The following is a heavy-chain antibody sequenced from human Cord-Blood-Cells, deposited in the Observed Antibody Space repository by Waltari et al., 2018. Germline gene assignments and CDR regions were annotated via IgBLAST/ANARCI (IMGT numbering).Heavy chain of an antibody. D-gene: IGHD2-8*02. Sequence: QVQLHQWGAGLSKPPETLSLTCAVYGGSFSCYYWSWIRQPPGKGLEWIGEINHSGRTNYNPSLKSRVTISVDTSKNQFSLKLSSVTAADTAVYYCARDPASYWGFDYWGQGTLVTVSS. CDR2: INHSGRT. CDR1: GGSFSCYY. J-gene: IGHJ4*02. CDR3: ARDPASYWGFDY. V-gene: IGHV4-34*01.